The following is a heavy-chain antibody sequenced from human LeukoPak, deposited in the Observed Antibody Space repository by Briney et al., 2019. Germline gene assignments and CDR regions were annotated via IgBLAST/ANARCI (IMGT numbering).Heavy chain of an antibody. J-gene: IGHJ4*02. CDR1: GYTFTGYY. D-gene: IGHD6-19*01. CDR3: AIRPVIAVAGMDLDY. V-gene: IGHV1-46*01. Sequence: GASVKVSCKASGYTFTGYYMHWVRQAPGQGPEWMGIINPGGGSTSYAQKFQGRVTMTRDMSTSTVYMELSSLRSEDTAVYYCAIRPVIAVAGMDLDYWGQGTLVTVSS. CDR2: INPGGGST.